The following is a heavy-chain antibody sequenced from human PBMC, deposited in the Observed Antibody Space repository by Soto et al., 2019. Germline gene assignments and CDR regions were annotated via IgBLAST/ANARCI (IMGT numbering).Heavy chain of an antibody. D-gene: IGHD6-13*01. CDR1: EGTFNSYA. J-gene: IGHJ4*02. V-gene: IGHV1-69*01. CDR2: IIPYYNTL. CDR3: ASGASRWYPYYFDS. Sequence: QAQVVQSGAEVRQPGSSVKLSCKASEGTFNSYAIAWVRQAPGQGLEWMGGIIPYYNTLNYAQKFHDRVTITADDATNTVYMELSSLRSDDTAVYFCASGASRWYPYYFDSWAQGTLVTVSS.